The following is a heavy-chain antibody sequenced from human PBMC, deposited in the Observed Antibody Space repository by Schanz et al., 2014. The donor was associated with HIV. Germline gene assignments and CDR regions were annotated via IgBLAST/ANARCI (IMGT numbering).Heavy chain of an antibody. CDR3: ARAGSAPGLRGYWFDP. J-gene: IGHJ5*02. D-gene: IGHD3-10*01. V-gene: IGHV1-69*06. CDR2: FITIFRTA. Sequence: QVQLVQSGAEVKKPGSSVKVSCKASGGTFGSYAISWVRQAPGQGLEWMGGFITIFRTANYAQKFHGRIIMTRNTSLNTAYLELSGLRSEDTARYYCARAGSAPGLRGYWFDPWGQGTLVTVSS. CDR1: GGTFGSYA.